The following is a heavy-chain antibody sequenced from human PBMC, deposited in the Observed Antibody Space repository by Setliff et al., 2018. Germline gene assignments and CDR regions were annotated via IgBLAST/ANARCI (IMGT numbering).Heavy chain of an antibody. J-gene: IGHJ4*02. CDR1: GFSFNDYG. CDR3: DNAKNSLYLQMNSLRAEDTAVYYCARVYAYSYGFDY. Sequence: GSLRLSCAASGFSFNDYGISWVRQAPGKGLEWVSGINRNGDRTGYANSVKGRFTISRDNAKKDGSIKYYLDSVKGRFTISRDNAKNSLYLQMNSLRAEDTAVYYCARVYAYSYGFDYWGQGTPVTVSS. D-gene: IGHD3-9*01. CDR2: INRNGDRT. V-gene: IGHV3-20*01.